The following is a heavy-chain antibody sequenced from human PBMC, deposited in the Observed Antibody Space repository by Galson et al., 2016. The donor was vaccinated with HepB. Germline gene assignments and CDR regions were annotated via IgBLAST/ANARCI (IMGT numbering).Heavy chain of an antibody. CDR3: AKDLPGALRAFDV. CDR2: TNPGNGNT. Sequence: SVKVSCKASGYNFVYRTLHWVRQAPGQRLEWMGWTNPGNGNTRYSQRFQGRVTITRDTSATTAYMALSGLKSEDTAIYYCAKDLPGALRAFDVWGQGTMVIVSS. V-gene: IGHV1-3*01. D-gene: IGHD1-14*01. CDR1: GYNFVYRT. J-gene: IGHJ3*01.